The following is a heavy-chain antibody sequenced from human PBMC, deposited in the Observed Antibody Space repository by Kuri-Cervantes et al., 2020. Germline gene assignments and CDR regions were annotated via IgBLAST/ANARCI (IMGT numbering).Heavy chain of an antibody. D-gene: IGHD2-2*01. CDR3: ARVPSTRPDYFDY. CDR2: IYYSGST. CDR1: GGSVSSGSYY. J-gene: IGHJ4*02. Sequence: ESLKISCTVSGGSVSSGSYYWSWIRQPPGKGLEWIGYIYYSGSTYYNPSLKSRVTTSVDTSKNQFSLKLSSVTAADTAVYYCARVPSTRPDYFDYWGQGTLVTVSS. V-gene: IGHV4-61*01.